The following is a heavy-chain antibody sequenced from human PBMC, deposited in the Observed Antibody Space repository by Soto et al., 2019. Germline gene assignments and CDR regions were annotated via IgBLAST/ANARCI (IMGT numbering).Heavy chain of an antibody. V-gene: IGHV3-74*01. D-gene: IGHD2-8*01. J-gene: IGHJ2*01. CDR1: GFTFSRYW. Sequence: EVQLVESGGGLVQPGGSLRLSCAASGFTFSRYWMYWVRQVPGKGLVWVSHINSDGSTTSYADSVKGRFTISRDNAKNTLYLQMNSLRAEDTAVYYCAKRGYGVYWYFDLWGRGTLFTVSS. CDR3: AKRGYGVYWYFDL. CDR2: INSDGSTT.